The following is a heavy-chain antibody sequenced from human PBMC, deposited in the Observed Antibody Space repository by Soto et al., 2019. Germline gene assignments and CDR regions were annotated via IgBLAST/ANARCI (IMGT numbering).Heavy chain of an antibody. J-gene: IGHJ5*02. CDR1: GFTFSSYS. V-gene: IGHV3-21*01. Sequence: EVQLVESGGGLVKPGGSLRLSCAASGFTFSSYSMNGVRQAPGKGLEWVSSISSSSSYIYYADSVKGRFTISRDNAKNSLYLQMNSLRAEDTAVYYCARDTTQKAYYDFWASSNWFDPWGQGTLVTVSS. CDR3: ARDTTQKAYYDFWASSNWFDP. D-gene: IGHD3-3*01. CDR2: ISSSSSYI.